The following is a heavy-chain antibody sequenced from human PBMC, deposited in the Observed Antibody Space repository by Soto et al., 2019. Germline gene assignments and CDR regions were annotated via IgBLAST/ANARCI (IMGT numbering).Heavy chain of an antibody. Sequence: GASVKVSCKASGYTFTSYYMRWVRQAPGQGLEWMGIINPSGGSTSYAQKFQGRVTMTRDTSTSTVYMELSSLRSEDTAVYYCAGGVTGTPYYYYYYGMDVWGQGTTVTVSS. D-gene: IGHD1-20*01. CDR3: AGGVTGTPYYYYYYGMDV. J-gene: IGHJ6*02. CDR1: GYTFTSYY. CDR2: INPSGGST. V-gene: IGHV1-46*01.